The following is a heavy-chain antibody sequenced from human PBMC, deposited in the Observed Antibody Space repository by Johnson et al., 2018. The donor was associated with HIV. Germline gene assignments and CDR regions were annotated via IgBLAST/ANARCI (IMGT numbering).Heavy chain of an antibody. V-gene: IGHV3-30*02. CDR3: AKDLGGAYCGGDCYGAFDI. J-gene: IGHJ3*02. D-gene: IGHD2-21*02. Sequence: QVQLVESGGGVVQPGGSLRLSCAASGFTFSSYGMHWVRQAPGKGLEWVAFIRYDGSNKYYADSVKGRFTISRDNSKNTLFLQMNSLRTEDTAVYYCAKDLGGAYCGGDCYGAFDIWGQGTMVTVSS. CDR1: GFTFSSYG. CDR2: IRYDGSNK.